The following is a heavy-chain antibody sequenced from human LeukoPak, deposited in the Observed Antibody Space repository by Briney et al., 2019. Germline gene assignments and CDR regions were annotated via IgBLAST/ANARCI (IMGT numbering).Heavy chain of an antibody. J-gene: IGHJ4*02. Sequence: SETLSLTCAVYGGSFSGYYWSWIRHPPGKGLEWIGEINHSGSTNYNPSLKSRVTISVDTSKNQFSLKLSSVTAADTAVYYCARAVFGVVIEGGDYFDYWGQGTLVTVSA. V-gene: IGHV4-34*01. CDR2: INHSGST. CDR3: ARAVFGVVIEGGDYFDY. D-gene: IGHD3-3*01. CDR1: GGSFSGYY.